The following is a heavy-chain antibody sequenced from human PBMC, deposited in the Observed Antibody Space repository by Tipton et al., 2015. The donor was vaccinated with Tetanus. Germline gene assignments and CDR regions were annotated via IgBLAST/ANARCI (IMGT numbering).Heavy chain of an antibody. J-gene: IGHJ5*02. V-gene: IGHV4-59*01. Sequence: QLVQSGAEVKPSETLSLNCSVSGEALTNYFWSWLRQPPGKGLEWIGKISSTGNTNYNPSLKGRVTISVDSSKNQFSLKLTSLAAADTAVYFCARERGYSTNQFGWFEPWGQGSLVTVSA. CDR2: ISSTGNT. D-gene: IGHD3-3*01. CDR1: GEALTNYF. CDR3: ARERGYSTNQFGWFEP.